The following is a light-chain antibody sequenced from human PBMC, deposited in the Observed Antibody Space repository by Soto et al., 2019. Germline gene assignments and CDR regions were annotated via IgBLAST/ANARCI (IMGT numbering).Light chain of an antibody. J-gene: IGKJ5*01. Sequence: DIQMTQSPSSLSASVADRVTITCRTSQSISSDLNWYQQKAGKAPKLLIYAASSLQSGVPSRFSGSGSGTHFTLTISSLQPEDFATYYCQQISSILITFGQGTRLEIK. CDR1: QSISSD. CDR2: AAS. CDR3: QQISSILIT. V-gene: IGKV1-39*01.